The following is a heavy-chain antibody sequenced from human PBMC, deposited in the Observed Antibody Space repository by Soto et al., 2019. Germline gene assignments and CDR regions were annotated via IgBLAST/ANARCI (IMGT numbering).Heavy chain of an antibody. CDR2: IAIASFDS. Sequence: EVQLLESGGGLVQPGGSLRLSCVASGFTFDTVAMTWVRQAPGKGLEWVSSIAIASFDSYYAPSVKGRFTTSRDDSKKMLYLQMQSLRADDTAVYYCAKDRLSRYLSGLYFDFWGPGSLVTVSS. CDR3: AKDRLSRYLSGLYFDF. V-gene: IGHV3-23*01. CDR1: GFTFDTVA. J-gene: IGHJ4*02. D-gene: IGHD3-16*02.